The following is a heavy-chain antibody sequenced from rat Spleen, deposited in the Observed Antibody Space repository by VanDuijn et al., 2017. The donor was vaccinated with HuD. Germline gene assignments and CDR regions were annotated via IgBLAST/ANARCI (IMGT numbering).Heavy chain of an antibody. D-gene: IGHD1-6*01. CDR1: GFTFSNYG. Sequence: EVQLVESGGGLVQPGRSLKLSCAASGFTFSNYGMAWVRQAPTKGLEWVATISHDGSGTDYRDSVKGRFTISRDNAKSTLHLQMDSLRSEDTATYYCTTWDYYDNRFDYWGQGVMVTVSS. J-gene: IGHJ2*01. V-gene: IGHV5-29*01. CDR2: ISHDGSGT. CDR3: TTWDYYDNRFDY.